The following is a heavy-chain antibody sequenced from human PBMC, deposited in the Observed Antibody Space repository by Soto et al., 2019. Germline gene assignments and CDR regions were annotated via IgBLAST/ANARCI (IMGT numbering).Heavy chain of an antibody. Sequence: SETLSLTCTVSGDSISSGNKYWSWIPKPPGKGLEWIGYIFSSGTTYYNPSLKSRLTMSLDASQNQFSLKLGYLTDADTAVYFCARVPSPFDYYYAMDVWGQGTTVTVSS. V-gene: IGHV4-30-4*01. CDR1: GDSISSGNKY. CDR3: ARVPSPFDYYYAMDV. CDR2: IFSSGTT. J-gene: IGHJ6*02. D-gene: IGHD3-16*01.